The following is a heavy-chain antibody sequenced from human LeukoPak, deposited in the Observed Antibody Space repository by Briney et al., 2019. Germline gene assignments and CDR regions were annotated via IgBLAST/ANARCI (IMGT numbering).Heavy chain of an antibody. D-gene: IGHD6-19*01. V-gene: IGHV1-24*01. J-gene: IGHJ3*02. Sequence: EASVKVSCKVSGYTLTELSMHWVRQAPGKGLEWMGGFDPEDGETIYAQKFQGRVTMTEDTSTDTAYMELSSLRSEDTAVYYCATGIAVAGHDAFDIWGQGTMVTVSS. CDR3: ATGIAVAGHDAFDI. CDR1: GYTLTELS. CDR2: FDPEDGET.